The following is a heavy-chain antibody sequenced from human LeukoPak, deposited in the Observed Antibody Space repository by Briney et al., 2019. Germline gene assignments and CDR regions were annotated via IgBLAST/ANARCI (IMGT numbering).Heavy chain of an antibody. Sequence: PSETLSLTCTDSGGSISSGGYYWSRIRQHPGKGMEGIGYIYYSGSTYYNPSLKSRVTIPVDTSKNQFSLKLSSVTAADTAVYYCARVEGYGSSWYPGYFQQWGQGTLVTVSS. CDR2: IYYSGST. CDR3: ARVEGYGSSWYPGYFQQ. D-gene: IGHD6-13*01. V-gene: IGHV4-31*03. J-gene: IGHJ1*01. CDR1: GGSISSGGYY.